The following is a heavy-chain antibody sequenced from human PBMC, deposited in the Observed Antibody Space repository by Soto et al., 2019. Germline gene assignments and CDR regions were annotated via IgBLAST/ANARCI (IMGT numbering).Heavy chain of an antibody. D-gene: IGHD1-26*01. J-gene: IGHJ3*01. CDR1: GGTFSTFG. CDR2: IIPFFGTI. CDR3: ASRERVDAFDV. V-gene: IGHV1-69*01. Sequence: QVQLVQSGAEVKKSGSSVKVSCKASGGTFSTFGITWVRQASGQGLEWMGGIIPFFGTINYAQKFQGRVTITPDESTKTAYLELSRLTSEDTAVYYCASRERVDAFDVWGQGTMVTVSS.